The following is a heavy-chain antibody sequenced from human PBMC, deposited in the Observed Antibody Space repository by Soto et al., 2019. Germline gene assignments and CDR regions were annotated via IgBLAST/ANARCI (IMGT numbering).Heavy chain of an antibody. D-gene: IGHD2-2*01. CDR2: VYYDGSHE. CDR1: GFTFSSYA. Sequence: QVQLVESGGGVVQPGRSLRLSCAASGFTFSSYAMHWVRQAPGKGLEWVADVYYDGSHEYYADSVRGRFTISRDNSKNTLYLQMNSLRVEDTAVYYCARDVEYATTYFDYCGQGTLVTVSS. CDR3: ARDVEYATTYFDY. V-gene: IGHV3-33*01. J-gene: IGHJ4*02.